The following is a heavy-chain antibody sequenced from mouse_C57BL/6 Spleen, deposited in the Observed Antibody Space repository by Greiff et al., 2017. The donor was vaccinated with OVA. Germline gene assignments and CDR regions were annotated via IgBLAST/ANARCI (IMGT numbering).Heavy chain of an antibody. V-gene: IGHV1-50*01. D-gene: IGHD2-3*01. CDR2: IDPSDSYT. CDR3: ARRGYDYGYFDV. CDR1: GYTFTSYW. Sequence: QVQLQQPGAELVKPGASVKLSCKASGYTFTSYWMQWVKQRPGQGLEWIGEIDPSDSYTNYNQKFKGKATLTVDTSSSTAYMQLSSLTSEDSAVYYCARRGYDYGYFDVWGTGTTVTVSS. J-gene: IGHJ1*03.